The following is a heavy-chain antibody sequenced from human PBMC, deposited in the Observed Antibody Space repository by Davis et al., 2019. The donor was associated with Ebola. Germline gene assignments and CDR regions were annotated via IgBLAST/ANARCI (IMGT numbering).Heavy chain of an antibody. V-gene: IGHV4-39*07. CDR1: GGSISSYY. CDR2: IYYSGST. J-gene: IGHJ6*04. Sequence: SETLSLTCTVSGGSISSYYWGWIRQPPGKGLEWIGSIYYSGSTYYNSFLKSRVTISVDTSKNQFSLKLSSVTAADTAVYYCARNLGAGMDVWGKGTTVTVSS. D-gene: IGHD3-16*01. CDR3: ARNLGAGMDV.